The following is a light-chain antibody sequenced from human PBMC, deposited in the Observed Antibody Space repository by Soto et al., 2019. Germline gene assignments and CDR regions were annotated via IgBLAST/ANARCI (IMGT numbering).Light chain of an antibody. CDR2: AVI. CDR1: SSDVGAYDY. J-gene: IGLJ2*01. Sequence: QSALTQPASVSGSPAQSITISCTGTSSDVGAYDYVSWYQHHPGRAPKLLIYAVISRPSGVSNRFSGSKSGNTASLTISGLQTEDEAHYYCASYTVTNIVIFGGGTKLTVL. CDR3: ASYTVTNIVI. V-gene: IGLV2-14*01.